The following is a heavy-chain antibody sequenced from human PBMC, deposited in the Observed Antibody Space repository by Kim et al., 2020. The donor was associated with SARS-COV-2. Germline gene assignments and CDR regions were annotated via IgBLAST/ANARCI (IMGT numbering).Heavy chain of an antibody. D-gene: IGHD1-26*01. J-gene: IGHJ4*02. CDR1: GFTFSTNG. CDR2: IWYDGSEK. V-gene: IGHV3-33*01. CDR3: TSVSRSGSHTAYFDY. Sequence: GGSLRLSCAASGFTFSTNGMHWVRQAPGKGLEWVAVIWYDGSEKYYADSVKGRFTISRDNSKNTLYLQMNSVRAEDTALYFCTSVSRSGSHTAYFDYWGQGTLVPVSS.